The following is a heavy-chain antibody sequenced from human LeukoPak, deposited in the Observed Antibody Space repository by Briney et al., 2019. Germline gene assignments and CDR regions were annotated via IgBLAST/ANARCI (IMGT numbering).Heavy chain of an antibody. CDR3: ARGSYRVQLWYSFDY. CDR2: INHSGST. CDR1: GASISGYY. J-gene: IGHJ4*02. Sequence: PSETLSLTCTVSGASISGYYWSWIRQPPGKALEWIGEINHSGSTNYNPSLKSRVTISVDTSKNQFSLKLSSVTAADTAVYYCARGSYRVQLWYSFDYWGQGTLVTVSS. V-gene: IGHV4-34*01. D-gene: IGHD5-18*01.